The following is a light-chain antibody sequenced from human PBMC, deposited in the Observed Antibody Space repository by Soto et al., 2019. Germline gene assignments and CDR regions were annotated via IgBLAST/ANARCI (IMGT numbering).Light chain of an antibody. Sequence: DIQMTQSPSTLSASVGDRVTITCRASQSISSWLAWYQQKPGKAPELLIYDASSLQSGVPSRFSGSGSGTQFTLTISSLQPDDFATYYCQQYNSYPYTFGQGTKVDIK. CDR2: DAS. CDR1: QSISSW. V-gene: IGKV1-5*01. J-gene: IGKJ2*01. CDR3: QQYNSYPYT.